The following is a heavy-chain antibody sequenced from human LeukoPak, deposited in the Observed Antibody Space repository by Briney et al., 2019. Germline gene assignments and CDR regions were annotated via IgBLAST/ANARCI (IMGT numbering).Heavy chain of an antibody. CDR3: ARDLTYSSSSLDY. CDR1: GYTFTGYY. Sequence: ASVKVSCKASGYTFTGYYMHWVRQAPGQGLEWMGWINPNSGGTNYAQKFQGRVTMTRDTSISTAYMELSRLRSDDTAVYYCARDLTYSSSSLDYWGQGTLVTVSS. D-gene: IGHD6-6*01. V-gene: IGHV1-2*02. CDR2: INPNSGGT. J-gene: IGHJ4*02.